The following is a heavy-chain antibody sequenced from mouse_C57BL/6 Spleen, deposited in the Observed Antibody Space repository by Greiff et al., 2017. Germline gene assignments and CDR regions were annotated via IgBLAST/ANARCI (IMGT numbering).Heavy chain of an antibody. CDR1: GFTFSDYG. V-gene: IGHV5-17*01. CDR3: AGRGSSYDYFDY. CDR2: ISSGSSTI. J-gene: IGHJ2*01. D-gene: IGHD1-1*01. Sequence: EVKLMESGGGLVKPGGSLKLSCAASGFTFSDYGMHWVRQAPEKGLEWVAYISSGSSTIYYADTVKGRFTISRDNAKNTLFLQMTSLRSEDTAMYYCAGRGSSYDYFDYWGQGTTLTVSS.